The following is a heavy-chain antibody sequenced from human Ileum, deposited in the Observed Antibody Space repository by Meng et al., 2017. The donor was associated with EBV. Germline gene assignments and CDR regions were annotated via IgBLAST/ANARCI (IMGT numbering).Heavy chain of an antibody. CDR2: ILSGST. Sequence: QWRLLKSGPVLGKPSETLSLTCTVSSGSVSSGDYHWSWIRQPPGKGLEWIGYILSGSTNYDPSLTNRVTISVDTSKNHFSLKLTSVTAADTAVYYCAGGRAGYGGYKTWGQGTLVTVSS. J-gene: IGHJ4*02. CDR3: AGGRAGYGGYKT. CDR1: SGSVSSGDYH. V-gene: IGHV4-61*03. D-gene: IGHD5-12*01.